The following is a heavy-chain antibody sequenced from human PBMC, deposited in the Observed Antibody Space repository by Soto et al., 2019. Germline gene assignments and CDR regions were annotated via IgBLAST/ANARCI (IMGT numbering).Heavy chain of an antibody. Sequence: PGGSLRLSCAASEFTISSYAIHWVRQAPGKGLEWVAVISYDGSSKYNSDSVKGSFTISRDKSKNTVYLQMHSLTVEDTAVYYCARDAVAMDYWGRGTLVTVSS. V-gene: IGHV3-30-3*01. CDR3: ARDAVAMDY. D-gene: IGHD6-19*01. J-gene: IGHJ4*02. CDR2: ISYDGSSK. CDR1: EFTISSYA.